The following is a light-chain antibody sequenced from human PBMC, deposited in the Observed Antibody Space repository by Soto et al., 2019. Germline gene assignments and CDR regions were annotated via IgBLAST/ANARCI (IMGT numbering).Light chain of an antibody. J-gene: IGKJ1*01. V-gene: IGKV1-5*03. CDR2: KAS. CDR1: QSISTW. Sequence: DIQMTQSPSTLSASVGDRVTITCRANQSISTWLDWYQQEPGKAPKLLIYKASHLYSGVPSRFSGSGSGTEFTLTISSLQPDDFATYYCQQYNSYSRTFGQGTKVEIK. CDR3: QQYNSYSRT.